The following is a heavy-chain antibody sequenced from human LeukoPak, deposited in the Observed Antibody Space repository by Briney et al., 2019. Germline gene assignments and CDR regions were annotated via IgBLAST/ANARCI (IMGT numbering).Heavy chain of an antibody. D-gene: IGHD1-26*01. CDR3: ATLVGAKNWFDP. V-gene: IGHV1-24*01. CDR1: GYTLTELS. J-gene: IGHJ5*02. CDR2: FDPEDGET. Sequence: GASVKVSCKVSGYTLTELSMHWVRQAPGNGLEWMGGFDPEDGETIYAQKFQGRVTMTEDTSTDTAYMELSSLRSEDTAVYYCATLVGAKNWFDPWGQGTLVTVSS.